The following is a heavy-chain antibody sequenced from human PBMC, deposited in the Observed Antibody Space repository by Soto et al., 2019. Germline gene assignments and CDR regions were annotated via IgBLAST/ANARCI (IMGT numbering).Heavy chain of an antibody. J-gene: IGHJ4*02. Sequence: GASVKVSCKTSGGTFTTSSFVWVRQGPGQGLEWMGGIIPIFSKTNFAPKFQGRVTFTADESTRTVYMELSSLRSEDTAIYYCATEVVRSTGGDSWGQGTLVTVSS. V-gene: IGHV1-69*13. CDR2: IIPIFSKT. D-gene: IGHD3-22*01. CDR3: ATEVVRSTGGDS. CDR1: GGTFTTSS.